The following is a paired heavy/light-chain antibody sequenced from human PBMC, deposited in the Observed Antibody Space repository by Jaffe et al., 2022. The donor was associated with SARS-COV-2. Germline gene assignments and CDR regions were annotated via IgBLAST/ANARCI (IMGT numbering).Heavy chain of an antibody. J-gene: IGHJ3*02. Sequence: EVQLVESGGGLVQPGRSLRLSCAASGFTFDDYAMHWVRQAPGKGLEWVSGISWNSGSIGYADSVKGRFTISRDNAKNSLYLQMNSLRAEDTALYYCAKGSLTYGDYLNDAFDIWGQGTMVTVSS. CDR1: GFTFDDYA. CDR3: AKGSLTYGDYLNDAFDI. D-gene: IGHD4-17*01. V-gene: IGHV3-9*01. CDR2: ISWNSGSI.
Light chain of an antibody. V-gene: IGLV1-44*01. CDR3: AAWDDSLNGQV. J-gene: IGLJ3*02. Sequence: QSVLTQPPSASGTPGQRVTISCSGSSSNIGSNTVNWYQQLPGTAPKLLIYSNNQRPSGVPDRFSGSKSGTSASLAISGLQSEDEADYYCAAWDDSLNGQVFGGGTKLTVL. CDR2: SNN. CDR1: SSNIGSNT.